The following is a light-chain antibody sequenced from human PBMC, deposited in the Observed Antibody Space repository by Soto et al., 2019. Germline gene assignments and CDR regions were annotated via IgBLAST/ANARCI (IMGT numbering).Light chain of an antibody. V-gene: IGKV1-5*01. CDR2: DAS. J-gene: IGKJ1*01. CDR3: EQYNNLWT. CDR1: QAIVTW. Sequence: DVQMTQSPSTVSASVGDRVTITCRASQAIVTWLAWYQLKPGKAPKLLIYDASSLESGVPPRFSGSRSGTEFSLTISSLQPDDFGTYYCEQYNNLWTFGQGSKVAIK.